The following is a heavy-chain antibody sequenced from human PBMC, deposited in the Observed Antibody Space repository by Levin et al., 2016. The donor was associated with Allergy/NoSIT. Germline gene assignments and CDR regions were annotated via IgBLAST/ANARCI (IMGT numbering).Heavy chain of an antibody. D-gene: IGHD2-15*01. CDR2: INTDTANT. V-gene: IGHV1-18*01. CDR3: ARAGFCSANLCYNRYGLDV. J-gene: IGHJ6*02. CDR1: GYTFVNYG. Sequence: ASVKVSCKASGYTFVNYGITWVRQAPGQGLEWMGWINTDTANTVYAQNFQGRVTLTTDTSTTTAYMELTSLTSDDTAVYYCARAGFCSANLCYNRYGLDVWGPGTTVTVSS.